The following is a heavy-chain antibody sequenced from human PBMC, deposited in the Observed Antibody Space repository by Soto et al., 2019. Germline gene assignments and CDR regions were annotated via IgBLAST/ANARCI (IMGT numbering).Heavy chain of an antibody. D-gene: IGHD4-17*01. CDR1: GGSISSGGYS. CDR3: ANYPTTVASDY. V-gene: IGHV4-30-2*02. CDR2: IYHSGST. J-gene: IGHJ4*02. Sequence: SETLSLTCAVSGGSISSGGYSWSWIRQPPGKGLEWIGYIYHSGSTYYNPSLKSRVTISVDRSKNQFSLKLGSVTAADTAVYYCANYPTTVASDYWGQGTLVTV.